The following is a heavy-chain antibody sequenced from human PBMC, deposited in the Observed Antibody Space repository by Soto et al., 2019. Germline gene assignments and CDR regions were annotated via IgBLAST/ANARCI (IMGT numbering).Heavy chain of an antibody. CDR3: ARTRNDGYFEY. Sequence: SETLSLTCTVSGGSISSYYWSWIRQPPGKGLEWIGYMYNSGSTKYNPSLQSRLTISVDTSENQFSLKLSSVTAADTAVYYCARTRNDGYFEYWGQGILVTVSS. V-gene: IGHV4-59*08. CDR2: MYNSGST. J-gene: IGHJ4*02. CDR1: GGSISSYY. D-gene: IGHD1-1*01.